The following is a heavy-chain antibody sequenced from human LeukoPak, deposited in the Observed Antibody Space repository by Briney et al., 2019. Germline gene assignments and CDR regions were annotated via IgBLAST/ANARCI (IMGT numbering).Heavy chain of an antibody. CDR1: GGTFSSYA. CDR2: IIPIFGTA. J-gene: IGHJ4*02. V-gene: IGHV1-69*05. CDR3: ARSWYYYDSSGYLFDY. D-gene: IGHD3-22*01. Sequence: SVKVSCKASGGTFSSYAISWLRQAPGQGLEWMGRIIPIFGTANYAQKFQGRVTITTDESTSTAYMELSSLRSEDTAVYYCARSWYYYDSSGYLFDYWGQGTLVTVSS.